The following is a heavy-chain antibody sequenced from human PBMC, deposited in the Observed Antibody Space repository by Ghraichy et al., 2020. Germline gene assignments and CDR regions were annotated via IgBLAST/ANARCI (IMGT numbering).Heavy chain of an antibody. V-gene: IGHV3-30*04. Sequence: LSLTCAASGFIFSNYAMHWVRQGPGKGLEWVAVISYDGSDEYYADSVKGRFTLSRDNSKNTLFLQTNSLRAEDTAVYYCARGGYYDSSQGGMDVWGQGTTVTVSS. CDR2: ISYDGSDE. D-gene: IGHD3-22*01. CDR1: GFIFSNYA. CDR3: ARGGYYDSSQGGMDV. J-gene: IGHJ6*02.